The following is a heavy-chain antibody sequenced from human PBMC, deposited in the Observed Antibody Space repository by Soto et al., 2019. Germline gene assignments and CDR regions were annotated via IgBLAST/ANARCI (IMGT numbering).Heavy chain of an antibody. J-gene: IGHJ3*02. CDR3: ARGQEYCTNGVCYPDAFDI. V-gene: IGHV1-18*01. D-gene: IGHD2-8*01. CDR1: GYTFTSYG. CDR2: ISAYNGNT. Sequence: ASVKVSCKASGYTFTSYGISWVRQAPGQGLEWMGWISAYNGNTNYAQKLQGRVTMTTDTSTSTAYMELRSLRSDDTAVYYCARGQEYCTNGVCYPDAFDIWGQGTMVTVS.